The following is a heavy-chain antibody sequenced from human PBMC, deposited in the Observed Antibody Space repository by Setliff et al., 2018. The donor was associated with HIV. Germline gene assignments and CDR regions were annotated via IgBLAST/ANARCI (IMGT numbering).Heavy chain of an antibody. J-gene: IGHJ6*03. CDR2: ISWFGRDI. CDR3: VKDASVSATNFYYFDV. Sequence: GGSLRLSCETSGFPFDSFGFHWVRQAPGKGLEWVSTISWFGRDIYYADSVRGRFTFSRDSAKNSLHLQMNSLKLEDTATYFCVKDASVSATNFYYFDVWGKGTTVTVSS. V-gene: IGHV3-9*01. CDR1: GFPFDSFG.